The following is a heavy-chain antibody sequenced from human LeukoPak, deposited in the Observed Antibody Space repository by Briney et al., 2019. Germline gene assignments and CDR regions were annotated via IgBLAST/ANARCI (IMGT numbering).Heavy chain of an antibody. CDR1: GGSISSDDYY. Sequence: SQTLSLTCTVSGGSISSDDYYWSWIRQPPGKGLEWIGHITYSGSTDYSPSLRSRVTMSVDTSKNQFSLKLNSVTAAETAMYFCARGGVGGYDYFDSCGQGTLVAVSS. V-gene: IGHV4-30-4*01. D-gene: IGHD5-12*01. J-gene: IGHJ4*02. CDR3: ARGGVGGYDYFDS. CDR2: ITYSGST.